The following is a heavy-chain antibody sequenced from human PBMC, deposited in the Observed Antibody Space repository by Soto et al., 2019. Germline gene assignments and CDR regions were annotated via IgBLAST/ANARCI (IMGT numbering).Heavy chain of an antibody. Sequence: QVQLQESGPGLVKPSQTLSLTCTLSGGSISSEGYYWTWIRQHPGKGLEWIGDFYYSGTTSYNPSRKSRLTISVDTSNTQFALRLSSVTAADTAMYYGARMHDILTGSDSLDVWGRGTTVTVSS. D-gene: IGHD3-9*01. CDR3: ARMHDILTGSDSLDV. CDR1: GGSISSEGYY. CDR2: FYYSGTT. J-gene: IGHJ3*01. V-gene: IGHV4-31*03.